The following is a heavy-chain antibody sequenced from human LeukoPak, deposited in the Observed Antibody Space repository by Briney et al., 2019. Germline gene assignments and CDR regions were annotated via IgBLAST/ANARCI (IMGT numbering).Heavy chain of an antibody. CDR3: ARDQYSSSWSGEDWFDP. Sequence: ASVKVSCKASGYTFTSYYMHWVRQAPGQGLEWMGIINPSGGSTSYAQKFQGRVTMTRDMSTSTVYMELSSLRSEDTAVYYCARDQYSSSWSGEDWFDPWGQGTLVTVSS. V-gene: IGHV1-46*01. CDR2: INPSGGST. D-gene: IGHD6-13*01. CDR1: GYTFTSYY. J-gene: IGHJ5*02.